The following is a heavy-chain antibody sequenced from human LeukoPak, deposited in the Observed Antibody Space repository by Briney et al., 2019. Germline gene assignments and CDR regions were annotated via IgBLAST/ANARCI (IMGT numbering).Heavy chain of an antibody. CDR2: INHSGST. J-gene: IGHJ6*02. D-gene: IGHD6-13*01. CDR1: GGSFSGYY. CDR3: ARGMNSSSWSNFYYYCGMDV. Sequence: SETLSLTCAVYGGSFSGYYWSWIRQPPGKGLEWIGEINHSGSTNYNPSLKSRVTISVDTSKNQFSLKLSSVTAADTAVYYCARGMNSSSWSNFYYYCGMDVWGQGTTVTVSS. V-gene: IGHV4-34*01.